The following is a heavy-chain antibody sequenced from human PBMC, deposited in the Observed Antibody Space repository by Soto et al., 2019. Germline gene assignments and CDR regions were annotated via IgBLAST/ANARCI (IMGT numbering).Heavy chain of an antibody. J-gene: IGHJ6*02. CDR3: AREETPVSPRYFYYGLDA. Sequence: QVQLQESGPGVVKPSETLSLTCTVSGGSIRGYSWSWIRQPPGKGLEWIGYVYYSGGTNYSPSFKDRVTISVDTTENQFSLKVNSVTAADTAVYYCAREETPVSPRYFYYGLDAWGQGTTVAVSS. CDR1: GGSIRGYS. D-gene: IGHD4-17*01. V-gene: IGHV4-59*01. CDR2: VYYSGGT.